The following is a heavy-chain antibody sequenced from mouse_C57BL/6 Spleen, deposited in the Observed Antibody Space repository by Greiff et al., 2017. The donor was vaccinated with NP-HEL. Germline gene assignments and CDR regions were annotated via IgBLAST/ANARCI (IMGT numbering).Heavy chain of an antibody. D-gene: IGHD2-3*01. CDR2: IDPEDGDT. Sequence: EVQLQQSGAELVRPGASVKLSCTASGFNIKDYYMHWVKQRPEQGLEWIGRIDPEDGDTEYAPKFQGKATMTADTSSNTAYLQLSSLTSEDTAVYYCTTEAYDGYYVPLFAYWGQGTLVTVSA. V-gene: IGHV14-1*01. CDR1: GFNIKDYY. CDR3: TTEAYDGYYVPLFAY. J-gene: IGHJ3*01.